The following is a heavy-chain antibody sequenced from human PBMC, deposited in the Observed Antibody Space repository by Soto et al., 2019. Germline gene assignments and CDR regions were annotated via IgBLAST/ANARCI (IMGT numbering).Heavy chain of an antibody. Sequence: QVQLVQSGAEVKKPGSSVTVSCKASGGTFSSYAISWVRQAPGQGLEWMGGIIPIFGTVDYAQKFQGRVTITADESTSTADLELSSLRSEDTAVYYCATHMTTVGYGYVMDVWGQGTTVTVSS. D-gene: IGHD4-4*01. CDR2: IIPIFGTV. J-gene: IGHJ6*02. CDR1: GGTFSSYA. V-gene: IGHV1-69*12. CDR3: ATHMTTVGYGYVMDV.